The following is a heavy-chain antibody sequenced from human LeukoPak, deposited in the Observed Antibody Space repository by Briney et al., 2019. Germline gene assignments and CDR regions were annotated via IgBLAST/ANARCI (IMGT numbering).Heavy chain of an antibody. CDR3: ARAEPKVAAFDY. CDR2: INPNSGGT. J-gene: IGHJ4*02. Sequence: ASVKVSCKASGYTFTGYYMHWVRQAPGQGLEWMGWINPNSGGTNYAQKFQGRVTVTRDTSISTAYMELSRLRSDDTAVYYCARAEPKVAAFDYWGQGTLVTVSS. V-gene: IGHV1-2*02. CDR1: GYTFTGYY. D-gene: IGHD6-19*01.